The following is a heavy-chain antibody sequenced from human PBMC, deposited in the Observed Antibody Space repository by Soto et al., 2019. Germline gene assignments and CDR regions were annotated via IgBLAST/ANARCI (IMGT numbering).Heavy chain of an antibody. D-gene: IGHD1-26*01. CDR2: KNPNSGNT. J-gene: IGHJ4*02. CDR1: GYTFTSYD. V-gene: IGHV1-8*01. Sequence: QVQLVQSGAEVKKPGASVKVSCKASGYTFTSYDINWVRQATGQGLEWMGWKNPNSGNTGYAQKFQGRVTMTRKTSIRTAYMELSSLRSEDTAVYSCASVGRISGVYWGQGTLATVSS. CDR3: ASVGRISGVY.